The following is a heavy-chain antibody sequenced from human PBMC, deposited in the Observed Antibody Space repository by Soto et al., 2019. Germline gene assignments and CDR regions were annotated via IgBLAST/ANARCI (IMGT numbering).Heavy chain of an antibody. V-gene: IGHV2-5*08. CDR3: AHRGFEMAKIFFDY. CDR2: IYWDDDK. J-gene: IGHJ4*02. Sequence: TLSLTCVVSGASLTGYYWSWIRQPPGKALEWLALIYWDDDKRYSPSLKSRLTITKDSSKNQVVLTMTKMDPVDTATYYCAHRGFEMAKIFFDYWGQGTQVTVSS. CDR1: GASLTGYYWS. D-gene: IGHD5-12*01.